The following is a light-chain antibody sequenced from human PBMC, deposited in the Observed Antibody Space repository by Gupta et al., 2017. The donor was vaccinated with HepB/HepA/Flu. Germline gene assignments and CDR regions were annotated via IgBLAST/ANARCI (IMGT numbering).Light chain of an antibody. Sequence: TISCTGTSSDVGSYNLVSWYQQHPGKAPKLMIYEVSKRPSGVSNRFSGSKSGNTASLTISGLQAEDEADYYCCSYAGSSTLVFGGGAKLTVL. J-gene: IGLJ2*01. V-gene: IGLV2-23*02. CDR2: EVS. CDR1: SSDVGSYNL. CDR3: CSYAGSSTLV.